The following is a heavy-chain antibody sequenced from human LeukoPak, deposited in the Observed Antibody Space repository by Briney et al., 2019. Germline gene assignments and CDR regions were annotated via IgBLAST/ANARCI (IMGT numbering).Heavy chain of an antibody. CDR3: TTDHIAAAPWVDY. D-gene: IGHD6-13*01. Sequence: GGSLRLSCAASGFTFSSYAMSWVRQAPGKGLEWVSAISASGYSTHYADSVKGRFTISRDNSKNTLYLQMNSLRAEDTAVYYCTTDHIAAAPWVDYWGQGTLVTVSS. CDR2: ISASGYST. CDR1: GFTFSSYA. V-gene: IGHV3-23*01. J-gene: IGHJ4*02.